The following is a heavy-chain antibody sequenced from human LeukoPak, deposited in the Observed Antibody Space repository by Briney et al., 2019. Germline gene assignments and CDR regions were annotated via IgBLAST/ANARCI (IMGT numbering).Heavy chain of an antibody. D-gene: IGHD3-10*01. J-gene: IGHJ5*02. CDR1: GFTFSSYG. V-gene: IGHV3-48*04. Sequence: GGSLRLSCAASGFTFSSYGMHWVRQAPGKGLEWVSYISGSGTTTHYADSVKGRFTISRDNGKNSLYLQMNSLRVEDTAVYYCARGALSGISGWFDPWGQGTLVTVSS. CDR3: ARGALSGISGWFDP. CDR2: ISGSGTTT.